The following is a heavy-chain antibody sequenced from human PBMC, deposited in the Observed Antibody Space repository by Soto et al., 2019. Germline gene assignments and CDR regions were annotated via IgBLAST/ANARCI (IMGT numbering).Heavy chain of an antibody. CDR2: INAGNGNT. V-gene: IGHV1-3*01. CDR3: AREGLEYSSSWYYYYYGMDV. D-gene: IGHD6-13*01. J-gene: IGHJ6*02. Sequence: GASVKVSCKASGYTFANYAMHWVRQAPGQRLEWMGWINAGNGNTKYSQKFQARVTITRDTSASTAYMELSSLRSDDTAVYYCAREGLEYSSSWYYYYYGMDVWGQGTTVTVSS. CDR1: GYTFANYA.